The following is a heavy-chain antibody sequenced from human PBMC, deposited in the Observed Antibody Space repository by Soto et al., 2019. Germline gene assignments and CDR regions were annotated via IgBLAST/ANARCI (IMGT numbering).Heavy chain of an antibody. V-gene: IGHV3-53*01. CDR2: IYSGETT. CDR1: GFNVNSDY. J-gene: IGHJ4*02. CDR3: TRDGRGLGRLSLFEY. D-gene: IGHD2-21*02. Sequence: GGSLRLSCAASGFNVNSDYMNWVRQTPGKGLEWVASIYSGETTYYADSVRGRFTISSDKSKNTLYFQLSSLRIEDTAVYYCTRDGRGLGRLSLFEYWGQGVLVTVSS.